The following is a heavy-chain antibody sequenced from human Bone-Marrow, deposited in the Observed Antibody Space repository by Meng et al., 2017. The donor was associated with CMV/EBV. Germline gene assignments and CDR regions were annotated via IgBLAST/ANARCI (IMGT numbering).Heavy chain of an antibody. Sequence: ASVKVSCKASGYTFTGYYMHWVRQAPGQGLEWMGWINPNSGGTNYAQKFQGRVTMTRDTSTSTVYMELSSLRSEDTAVYYCARDSRKHFWSGYYLDYWGQGTLVTVSS. CDR2: INPNSGGT. CDR3: ARDSRKHFWSGYYLDY. D-gene: IGHD3-3*02. CDR1: GYTFTGYY. V-gene: IGHV1-2*02. J-gene: IGHJ4*02.